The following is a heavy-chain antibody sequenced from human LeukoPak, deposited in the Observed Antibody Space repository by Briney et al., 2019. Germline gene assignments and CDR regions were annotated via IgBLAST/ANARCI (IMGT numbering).Heavy chain of an antibody. J-gene: IGHJ4*02. V-gene: IGHV3-48*04. CDR1: GFTFSSYS. CDR3: TRDSGYEFDY. D-gene: IGHD5-12*01. CDR2: IRSDTSTK. Sequence: PGGSLRLSCAASGFTFSSYSINWVRQAPGKGLEWVSYIRSDTSTKYYADSVEGRFTISRDNAKNSVYLQMNSLRAEDTAVYYCTRDSGYEFDYWGQGTLVTVSS.